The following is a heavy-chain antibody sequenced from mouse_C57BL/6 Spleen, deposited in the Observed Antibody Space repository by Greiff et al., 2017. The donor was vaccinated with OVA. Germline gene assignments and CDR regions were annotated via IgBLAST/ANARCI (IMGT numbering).Heavy chain of an antibody. J-gene: IGHJ1*03. D-gene: IGHD1-1*01. CDR2: INPNYGTT. Sequence: EVQLQQSGPELVKPGASVKISCKASGYSFTDYNMNWVKQSNGKSLEWIGVINPNYGTTSYIQKFKGKATLTADQSSSTAFMPLNSLTSEDSAVYYGARRGTTVVAHWYFDVWGKGTTVTVSS. V-gene: IGHV1-39*01. CDR1: GYSFTDYN. CDR3: ARRGTTVVAHWYFDV.